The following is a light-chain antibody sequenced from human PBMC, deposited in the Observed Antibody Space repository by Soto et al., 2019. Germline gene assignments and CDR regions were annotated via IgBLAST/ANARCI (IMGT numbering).Light chain of an antibody. CDR1: SSDVGIYNL. CDR2: EGS. CDR3: CSYAGSSTYV. J-gene: IGLJ1*01. V-gene: IGLV2-23*01. Sequence: QSALTQPASVSGSPGQSITISCTGTSSDVGIYNLVSWYQQYPGKAPKLIIYEGSKRPSGVSHRFSGSKAGNTASLTVYGLQAEDEADYYCCSYAGSSTYVFGTGTKVTVL.